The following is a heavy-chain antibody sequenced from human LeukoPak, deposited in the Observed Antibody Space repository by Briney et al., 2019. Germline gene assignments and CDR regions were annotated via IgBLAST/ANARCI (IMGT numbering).Heavy chain of an antibody. CDR3: SSESRY. V-gene: IGHV3-48*02. Sequence: SGGSLRLSCAAPGFTFSDYSMNWVRQAPGKGLEWVSWITSSSDSIYYADSVKGRFTISRDNAKNSLYLRMDSLRDEDTAVYYCSSESRYWGQGTLVIVSS. CDR2: ITSSSDSI. J-gene: IGHJ4*02. D-gene: IGHD3-22*01. CDR1: GFTFSDYS.